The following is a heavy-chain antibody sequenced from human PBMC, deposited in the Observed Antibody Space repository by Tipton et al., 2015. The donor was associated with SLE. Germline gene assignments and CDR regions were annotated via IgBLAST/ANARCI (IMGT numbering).Heavy chain of an antibody. CDR2: INSHSTSL. D-gene: IGHD3-22*01. J-gene: IGHJ5*02. V-gene: IGHV3-21*03. CDR3: ARDYLRLTMIQVAGHWFDP. CDR1: GFTFSNYY. Sequence: GSLRLSCVASGFTFSNYYMNWVRQAPGKGLEWVSSINSHSTSLYYADSVKGRFTVSRDNATNSLFLQMNSLRADDTAVYYCARDYLRLTMIQVAGHWFDPWGQGTLVTVSS.